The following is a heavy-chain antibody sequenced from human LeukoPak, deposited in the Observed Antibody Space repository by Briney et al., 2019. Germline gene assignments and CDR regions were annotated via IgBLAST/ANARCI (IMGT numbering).Heavy chain of an antibody. J-gene: IGHJ4*02. CDR1: GYTFTGYY. V-gene: IGHV1-2*02. CDR3: AKLYYDFWSGFWEGAFDY. D-gene: IGHD3-3*01. CDR2: INPNSGGT. Sequence: ASVKVSFKASGYTFTGYYMHWVRQAPGQGLEWMGWINPNSGGTNYAQKFQGRVTMTRDTSISTAYMELSRLRSDDTAVYYCAKLYYDFWSGFWEGAFDYWGQGTLVTVSS.